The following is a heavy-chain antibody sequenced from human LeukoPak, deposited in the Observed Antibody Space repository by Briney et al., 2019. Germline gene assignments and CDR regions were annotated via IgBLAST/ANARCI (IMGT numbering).Heavy chain of an antibody. Sequence: ASVKVSCKASGYTFTSYGISWVRQAPGQGLEWMGWISAYNGNTNYAQKLQGRVTMTTDTSTSTAYMELRSLRSDDTAVYYCARGSGDDYSNSVNFDYWGQGTLVTVSS. D-gene: IGHD4-11*01. CDR3: ARGSGDDYSNSVNFDY. J-gene: IGHJ4*02. V-gene: IGHV1-18*01. CDR1: GYTFTSYG. CDR2: ISAYNGNT.